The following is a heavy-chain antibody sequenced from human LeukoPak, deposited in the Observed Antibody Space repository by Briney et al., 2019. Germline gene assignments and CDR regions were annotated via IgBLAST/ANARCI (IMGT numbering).Heavy chain of an antibody. V-gene: IGHV3-30-3*01. Sequence: GRSLRLSCAVSGFTFSNYAIPWVRQAPGKGLEWVAFISYDGSIKYYADSVKGRFTISRDNSQNTLDLQMSSLRAEDTAVYFCARDLSERYSTDYWGQGTLVTVSS. CDR2: ISYDGSIK. J-gene: IGHJ4*02. CDR3: ARDLSERYSTDY. CDR1: GFTFSNYA. D-gene: IGHD1-26*01.